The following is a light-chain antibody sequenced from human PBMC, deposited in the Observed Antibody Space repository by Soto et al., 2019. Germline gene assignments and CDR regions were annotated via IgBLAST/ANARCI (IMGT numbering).Light chain of an antibody. J-gene: IGKJ2*01. CDR3: QQGYSTPT. CDR2: AAS. CDR1: QSISIY. Sequence: DIQMTQSPSSLSASVGDRVTITCRASQSISIYLNWYQQKPGRAPKLLISAASTLQSGVPSTFSGSGSGTDFTLTISSLQPEDFATYYCQQGYSTPTFGQGTKLEIK. V-gene: IGKV1-39*01.